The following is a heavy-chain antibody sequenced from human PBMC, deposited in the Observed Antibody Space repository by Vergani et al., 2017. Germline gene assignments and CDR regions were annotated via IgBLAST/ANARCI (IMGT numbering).Heavy chain of an antibody. CDR1: GFTLDDYA. J-gene: IGHJ4*02. V-gene: IGHV3-9*01. CDR2: ISWNSGRI. D-gene: IGHD3-22*01. Sequence: EVQLVESGGGLVQPGRSLRLSCAASGFTLDDYAMHWVRQAPGKGLEWVSGISWNSGRIGYADSVKGRFTISRDNAKNSLYLQMNSLRAEDTALYYCAKRDSSGYYFDYWGQGTLVTVSS. CDR3: AKRDSSGYYFDY.